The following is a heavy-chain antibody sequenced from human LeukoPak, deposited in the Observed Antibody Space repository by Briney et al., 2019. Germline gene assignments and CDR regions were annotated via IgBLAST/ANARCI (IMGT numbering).Heavy chain of an antibody. CDR1: GFTFSSYS. CDR2: ISGSGGST. V-gene: IGHV3-23*01. CDR3: AKSSSRTYAHFDY. J-gene: IGHJ4*02. D-gene: IGHD2-2*01. Sequence: GGSLRLSCAASGFTFSSYSMNWARQAPGKGLEWVSAISGSGGSTYYADSVKGRFTISRDNSKNTLYLQMNSLRAEDTAVYYCAKSSSRTYAHFDYWGQGTLVTVSS.